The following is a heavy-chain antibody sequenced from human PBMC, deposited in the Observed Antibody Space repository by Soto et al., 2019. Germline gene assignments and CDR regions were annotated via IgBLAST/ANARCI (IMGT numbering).Heavy chain of an antibody. CDR2: INPNSGGT. J-gene: IGHJ6*02. Sequence: ASVKISCKASGYTFTGCYMHWGRQAPGQGLEWMGWINPNSGGTNYAQKFQGWVTMTRDTSISTAYMELSRLRSDDTAVYYCARDRGSDYYYYGMDVWGQGIRVTVSS. V-gene: IGHV1-2*04. D-gene: IGHD3-10*01. CDR1: GYTFTGCY. CDR3: ARDRGSDYYYYGMDV.